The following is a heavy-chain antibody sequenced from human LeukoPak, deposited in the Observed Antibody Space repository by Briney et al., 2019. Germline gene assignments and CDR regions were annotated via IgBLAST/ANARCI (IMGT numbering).Heavy chain of an antibody. CDR3: AELGITMIGGV. J-gene: IGHJ6*04. D-gene: IGHD3-10*02. Sequence: GGSLRLSCAAAGFTFSNYWMNWVRQAPGKGLEWVANIKEDGSEKYYVDSVKGRFTISRDNAKNSLYLQMNSLRAEDTAVYYCAELGITMIGGVWGKGTTVTISS. CDR1: GFTFSNYW. V-gene: IGHV3-7*01. CDR2: IKEDGSEK.